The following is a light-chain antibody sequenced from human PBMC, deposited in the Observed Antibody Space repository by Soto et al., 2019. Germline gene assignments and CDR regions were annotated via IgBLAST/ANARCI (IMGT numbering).Light chain of an antibody. CDR2: WAS. V-gene: IGKV4-1*01. Sequence: DIVMTQSPDSLAVSLGERASINCKSSQTVLYRSNNMNYLSWYQQKPGQPPKLPIYWASTRESGVPDRFSGSGSGTDFTLTISGLQAEDVAVYYCQQYYNTPLTFGGGTKVDIK. CDR1: QTVLYRSNNMNY. J-gene: IGKJ4*01. CDR3: QQYYNTPLT.